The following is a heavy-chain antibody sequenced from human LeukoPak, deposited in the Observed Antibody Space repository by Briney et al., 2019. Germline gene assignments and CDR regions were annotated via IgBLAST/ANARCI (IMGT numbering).Heavy chain of an antibody. CDR1: GDTFSSYA. Sequence: ASVKVSCKASGDTFSSYAISWVRQAPGQGLEWMGRIIPIFGTANYAQKFQGRVTITTDESTSTVYMELSSLRSEDTAVYYCARDRSAYSSGWTYYYYYMDVWGKGTTVTVSS. D-gene: IGHD6-19*01. V-gene: IGHV1-69*05. J-gene: IGHJ6*03. CDR3: ARDRSAYSSGWTYYYYYMDV. CDR2: IIPIFGTA.